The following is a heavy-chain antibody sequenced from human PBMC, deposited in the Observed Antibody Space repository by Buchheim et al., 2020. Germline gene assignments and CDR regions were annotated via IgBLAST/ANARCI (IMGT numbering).Heavy chain of an antibody. J-gene: IGHJ4*02. Sequence: EVQLVESGGGLVQPGGSLRLSCAASGFTFSSYWMHWVRQAPGKGLVWVSRINSDGSSTSYADSVKGRFTISRDNAKNTMYLQMNSLRAEDTAVYYCARAGPYSSGWRSGVGIDYWGQGTL. CDR2: INSDGSST. CDR1: GFTFSSYW. V-gene: IGHV3-74*01. CDR3: ARAGPYSSGWRSGVGIDY. D-gene: IGHD6-19*01.